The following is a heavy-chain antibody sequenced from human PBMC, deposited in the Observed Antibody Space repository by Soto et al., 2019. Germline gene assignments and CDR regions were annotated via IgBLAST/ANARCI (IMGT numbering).Heavy chain of an antibody. CDR3: ARGVWNYVFDYYYMDV. Sequence: SETLSLTCTVSGGSISSGGYYWSWIRQHPGKGLEWIGYIYYSGSTNYNPSLKSRVTISVDTSKNQFSLKLSSVTAADTAVYYCARGVWNYVFDYYYMDVWGKGTTVTVSS. CDR1: GGSISSGGYY. CDR2: IYYSGST. V-gene: IGHV4-61*08. D-gene: IGHD1-7*01. J-gene: IGHJ6*03.